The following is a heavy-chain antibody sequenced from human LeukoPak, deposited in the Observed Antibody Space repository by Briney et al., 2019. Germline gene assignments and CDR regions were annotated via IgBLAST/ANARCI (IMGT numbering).Heavy chain of an antibody. J-gene: IGHJ4*02. V-gene: IGHV4-39*01. Sequence: PSETLSPTCRVSGGSIASSSFYWGWIRQPPGKRLGWIGSTHYSGRTYYNPSLKSRVTISVDASKNQFSLKLSSVTAADTAVYYCARADYGDYVPYFDYWGQGTLVTVSS. D-gene: IGHD4-17*01. CDR2: THYSGRT. CDR3: ARADYGDYVPYFDY. CDR1: GGSIASSSFY.